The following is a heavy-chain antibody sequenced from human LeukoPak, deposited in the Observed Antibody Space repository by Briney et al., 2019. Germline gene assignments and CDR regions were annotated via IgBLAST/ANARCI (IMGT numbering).Heavy chain of an antibody. CDR2: IKQDGSEK. Sequence: GGSLRLPCAASGFTFSSYWMSWVRQAPGKGLEWVANIKQDGSEKYYVDSVKGRFTISRDNAKNSLYLQMNSLRAEDTAVYYCARDGDVVVVAASEFDYWGQGTLVTVSS. D-gene: IGHD2-15*01. V-gene: IGHV3-7*01. CDR1: GFTFSSYW. CDR3: ARDGDVVVVAASEFDY. J-gene: IGHJ4*02.